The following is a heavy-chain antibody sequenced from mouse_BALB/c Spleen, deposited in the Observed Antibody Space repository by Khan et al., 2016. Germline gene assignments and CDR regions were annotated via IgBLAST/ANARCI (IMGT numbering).Heavy chain of an antibody. D-gene: IGHD1-1*02. CDR3: VRGDIMVVDYFDY. V-gene: IGHV5-6-5*01. Sequence: EVELVESGGGLVKPGGSLKLSCAATGFTFSSHAMSWVRQTPEKRLEWVASISSGGTTFYPDSLKGRFTISRDNVRNILYLQMSSLRSEDTAMYYSVRGDIMVVDYFDYWGQGTTLTVSS. J-gene: IGHJ2*01. CDR1: GFTFSSHA. CDR2: ISSGGTT.